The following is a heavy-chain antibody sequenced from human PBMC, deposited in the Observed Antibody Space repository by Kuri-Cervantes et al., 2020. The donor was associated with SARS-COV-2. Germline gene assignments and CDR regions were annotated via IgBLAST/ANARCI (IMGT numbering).Heavy chain of an antibody. J-gene: IGHJ4*02. V-gene: IGHV3-30-3*01. D-gene: IGHD5-12*01. CDR2: ISYDGNND. CDR1: GFNFSSYA. Sequence: GESLKISCAASGFNFSSYAMHWVRQAPGKGLEWVAIISYDGNNDYYADSVKGRFTISRDNSKNTLYLQMNSLRAEDTAVYYCARVLRGYSGYELFDYWGQGTLVTVSS. CDR3: ARVLRGYSGYELFDY.